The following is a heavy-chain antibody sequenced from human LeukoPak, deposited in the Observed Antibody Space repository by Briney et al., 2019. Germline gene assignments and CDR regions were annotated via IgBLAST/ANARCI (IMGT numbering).Heavy chain of an antibody. V-gene: IGHV3-33*01. CDR3: ARGLDYDSSGYFGY. D-gene: IGHD3-22*01. J-gene: IGHJ4*02. CDR1: GFIFSSYG. CDR2: IWYDGSNK. Sequence: PGGSLRLSCAASGFIFSSYGVQWVRQAPGKGLEWVAVIWYDGSNKYYADSVKGRFTISRDNSKNTLYLQMNSLRAEDTAVYYCARGLDYDSSGYFGYWGQGTLVTVSS.